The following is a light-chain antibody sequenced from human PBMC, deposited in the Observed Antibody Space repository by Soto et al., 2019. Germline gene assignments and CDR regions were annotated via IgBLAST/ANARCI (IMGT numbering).Light chain of an antibody. CDR2: AAS. CDR3: QHRYRTQHT. CDR1: QGVSTY. J-gene: IGKJ2*01. V-gene: IGKV1-39*01. Sequence: DIQMTQSPSSLSASVGDRVTITCRASQGVSTYLIWYQQRQGRAHKLLIYAASNLLSGVPSRFSGRGCGTNFTLSISSLQDEDFATFSCQHRYRTQHTFGQGTQLETK.